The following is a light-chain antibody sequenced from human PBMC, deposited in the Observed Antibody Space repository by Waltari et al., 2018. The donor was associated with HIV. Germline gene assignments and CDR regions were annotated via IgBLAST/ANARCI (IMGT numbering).Light chain of an antibody. Sequence: DIQLTQSPSYLSASVGDRVTVTCRASEGINTSLAWSRQKPGTAPKLLVYAASTLQNGFPSRVSGRGSRTEFTLTIDSLQPEDFATYYCQQLGTFGPGTTVDIK. CDR2: AAS. J-gene: IGKJ3*01. V-gene: IGKV1-9*01. CDR3: QQLGT. CDR1: EGINTS.